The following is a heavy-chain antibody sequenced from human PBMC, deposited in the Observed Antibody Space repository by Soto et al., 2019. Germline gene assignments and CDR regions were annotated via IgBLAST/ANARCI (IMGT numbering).Heavy chain of an antibody. V-gene: IGHV1-69*01. CDR2: IIPIPGTA. CDR1: GGTFGSYA. D-gene: IGHD2-2*01. Sequence: QVQLVQSGAEVKKPGSSVKVSCKASGGTFGSYAISWVRQAPGQGLEWMGGIIPIPGTANYAQKFQGRVTIAADESTSTAYMELSSLRSEDXAVYXXARSQGSSTSLEIYYYYYYGMDVWGQGTTVTV. CDR3: ARSQGSSTSLEIYYYYYYGMDV. J-gene: IGHJ6*02.